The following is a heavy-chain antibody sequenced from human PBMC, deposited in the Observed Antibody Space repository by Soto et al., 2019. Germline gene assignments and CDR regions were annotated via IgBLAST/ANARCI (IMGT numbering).Heavy chain of an antibody. J-gene: IGHJ6*02. CDR2: ISNDGSNE. Sequence: QVQLVESGGGVVQPGRSLRLICAASGFTFSRYAMHWVRQAPGKGLEWVAVISNDGSNEYYADSVKGRFTISRDNSKNKRPLQMNSQRVEDTAVCYCAGEYTVTGGYYYGMDVWGQGTTVTVSS. CDR1: GFTFSRYA. CDR3: AGEYTVTGGYYYGMDV. D-gene: IGHD4-17*01. V-gene: IGHV3-30-3*01.